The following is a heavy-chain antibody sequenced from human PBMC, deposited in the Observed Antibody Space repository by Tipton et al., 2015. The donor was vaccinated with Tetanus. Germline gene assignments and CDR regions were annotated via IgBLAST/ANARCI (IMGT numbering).Heavy chain of an antibody. Sequence: LRLSCTVSGHSIGSGGYHWSWIRQHPGKGLEWIGKIYYDGSTDYNPSLKSRITMSVDTSKNQFSLKLSSVMAADTALYYCAIFNWGVEWYLDPWSRGTLVTVSS. V-gene: IGHV4-31*03. CDR3: AIFNWGVEWYLDP. D-gene: IGHD7-27*01. CDR2: IYYDGST. CDR1: GHSIGSGGYH. J-gene: IGHJ2*01.